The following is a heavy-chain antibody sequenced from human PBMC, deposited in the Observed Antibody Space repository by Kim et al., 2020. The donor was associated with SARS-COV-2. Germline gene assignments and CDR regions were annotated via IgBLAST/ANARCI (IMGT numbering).Heavy chain of an antibody. CDR1: GFTFDDYA. D-gene: IGHD3-10*01. Sequence: GGSLRLSCAASGFTFDDYAMNWVRQAPGKGLEWVSIIGATGASTVYADSVQGRFTISRDNSKNLVYLQMSSLRAEDTAKYYCVKGTDYYGSRDSVFHFDHWGQGTLVSVSS. J-gene: IGHJ4*02. CDR2: IGATGAST. CDR3: VKGTDYYGSRDSVFHFDH. V-gene: IGHV3-23*01.